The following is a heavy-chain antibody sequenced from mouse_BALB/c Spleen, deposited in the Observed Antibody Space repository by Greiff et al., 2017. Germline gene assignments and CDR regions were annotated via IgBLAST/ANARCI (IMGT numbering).Heavy chain of an antibody. D-gene: IGHD2-4*01. CDR1: GYTFTSYV. J-gene: IGHJ4*01. CDR2: INPYNDGT. CDR3: GRGLPLYAMDY. Sequence: VQLQQSGPELVKPGASVKMSCKASGYTFTSYVMHWVKQKPGQGLEWIGYINPYNDGTKYNEKFKGKATLTSDKSSSTVYMELSSLTSEDSAVYYCGRGLPLYAMDYWGQGTSVTVSS. V-gene: IGHV1-14*01.